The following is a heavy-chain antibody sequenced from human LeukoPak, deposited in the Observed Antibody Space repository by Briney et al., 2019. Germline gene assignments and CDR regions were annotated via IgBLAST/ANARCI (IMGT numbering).Heavy chain of an antibody. J-gene: IGHJ4*02. CDR3: ARRQAATTYDY. Sequence: SETLSLTCTVSGGSLTPYYWSWIRQPPGKGLEWIGYISFSGITDYDPFLKSRLTMSRDTSNNQFSLKLSSVTPADTAVYYCARRQAATTYDYWGQGILVTVSS. D-gene: IGHD6-25*01. CDR1: GGSLTPYY. CDR2: ISFSGIT. V-gene: IGHV4-59*01.